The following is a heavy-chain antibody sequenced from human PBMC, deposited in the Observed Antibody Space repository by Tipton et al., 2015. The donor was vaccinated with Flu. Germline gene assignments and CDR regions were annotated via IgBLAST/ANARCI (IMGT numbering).Heavy chain of an antibody. CDR3: ARDGPMVQGIITTTGFDS. Sequence: SLRLSCAASGFTFSSYGMHWVRQAPGKGLEYVSSISTNGGGTYYADSVKGRFIISRDNSKNTLYLQMGSLRAEDMAVYYCARDGPMVQGIITTTGFDSWGQGTLVAVSS. J-gene: IGHJ4*02. V-gene: IGHV3-64*02. D-gene: IGHD3-10*01. CDR1: GFTFSSYG. CDR2: ISTNGGGT.